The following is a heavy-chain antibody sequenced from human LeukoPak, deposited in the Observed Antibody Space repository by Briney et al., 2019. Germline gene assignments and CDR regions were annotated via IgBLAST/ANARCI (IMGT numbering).Heavy chain of an antibody. CDR1: GTSVNNYY. J-gene: IGHJ4*02. D-gene: IGHD3-22*01. CDR2: IYSSGST. CDR3: ARERVGYDTSGRGPRFDS. Sequence: SETLSLACIVSGTSVNNYYWGWIRQPAGKGLEWIGRIYSSGSTNYNLSLTSRVSISVDKSKNQVSLKLESVTAADTAVYYCARERVGYDTSGRGPRFDSWGQGTLVTVSS. V-gene: IGHV4-4*07.